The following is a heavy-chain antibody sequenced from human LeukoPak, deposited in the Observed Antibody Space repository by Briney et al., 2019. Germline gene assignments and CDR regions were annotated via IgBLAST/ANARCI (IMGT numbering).Heavy chain of an antibody. J-gene: IGHJ6*04. CDR2: SNHSGST. CDR1: GGSVSGYH. CDR3: ARAPARSYHYYYYGMDV. Sequence: SETLSLTCAVYGGSVSGYHWSWIRQPPGKGLEWIGESNHSGSTNYNPSLKSRVTISVDTSKNQFSLKLSSVTAADTAVYYCARAPARSYHYYYYGMDVWGKGTTVTVSS. V-gene: IGHV4-34*01.